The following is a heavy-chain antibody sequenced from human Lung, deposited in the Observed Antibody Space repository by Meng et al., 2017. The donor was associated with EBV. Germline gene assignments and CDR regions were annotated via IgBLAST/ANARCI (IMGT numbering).Heavy chain of an antibody. CDR2: TNEDGGIT. V-gene: IGHV3-74*01. Sequence: EVQLVESGVALVQPGGSLRLSCAVSGFRFSRYWMHWVRQVPGKGLVWVSRTNEDGGITNYADSVKGRFTISRDNTKNTLYLQMNSLRAEDTAMYFCSRDLVGADDVWGRGTLVTVSS. CDR1: GFRFSRYW. CDR3: SRDLVGADDV. J-gene: IGHJ4*02. D-gene: IGHD5-24*01.